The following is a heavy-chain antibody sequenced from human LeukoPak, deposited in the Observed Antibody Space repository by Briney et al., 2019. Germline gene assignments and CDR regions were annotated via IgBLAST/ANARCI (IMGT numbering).Heavy chain of an antibody. J-gene: IGHJ4*02. CDR1: GGSFSGYY. V-gene: IGHV4-34*01. D-gene: IGHD5-12*01. Sequence: TSETLSLTCAVYGGSFSGYYWSWIRQPPGKGLEWIGEINHSGSTNYNPSLKSRVTISVDTPKNQFSLKLSSVTAADTAVYYCARSLVDIVATVPDYWGQGTLVTVSS. CDR2: INHSGST. CDR3: ARSLVDIVATVPDY.